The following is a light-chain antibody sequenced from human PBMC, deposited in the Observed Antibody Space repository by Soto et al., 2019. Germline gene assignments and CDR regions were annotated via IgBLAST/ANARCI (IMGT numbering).Light chain of an antibody. J-gene: IGKJ1*01. CDR3: QQYNTYWS. V-gene: IGKV1-5*01. Sequence: DIQMTQSPSTLSASVGDRVTITCPASQSINSWLAWYQQKPGKAPKLLIYDASSLKSGVPSRFSGSGSGTEFTLTISSLQPDDFASYCCQQYNTYWSLGQGTKVDIK. CDR2: DAS. CDR1: QSINSW.